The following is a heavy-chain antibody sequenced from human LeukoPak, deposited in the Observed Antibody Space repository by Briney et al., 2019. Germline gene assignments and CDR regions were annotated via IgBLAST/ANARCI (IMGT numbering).Heavy chain of an antibody. V-gene: IGHV3-15*01. CDR1: GFTFSNAW. CDR2: IKSKADGGTT. Sequence: PGGSLRLSCATSGFTFSNAWMNWVRQAPGEGLEWLGRIKSKADGGTTDYAAPVKGRFAISRDDSKNTLYLQVNSLKTEDTAVYYCSTGGYYFDYWGQGTLVTVSS. J-gene: IGHJ4*02. CDR3: STGGYYFDY.